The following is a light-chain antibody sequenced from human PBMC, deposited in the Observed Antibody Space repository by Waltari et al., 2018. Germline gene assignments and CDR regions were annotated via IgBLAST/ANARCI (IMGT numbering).Light chain of an antibody. CDR1: QSVSSN. J-gene: IGKJ1*01. CDR3: QQYNNWPLWT. V-gene: IGKV3-15*01. Sequence: TLSCRASQSVSSNLAWYQQKPGQAPRLLIYGASTRATGIPARFSGSGSGTEFTLTISSMQSEDFAVYYCQQYNNWPLWTFGQGTKVEIK. CDR2: GAS.